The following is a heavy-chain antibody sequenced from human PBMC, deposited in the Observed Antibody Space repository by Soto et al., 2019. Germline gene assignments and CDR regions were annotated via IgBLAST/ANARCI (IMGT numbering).Heavy chain of an antibody. Sequence: SETLSLTCTVSGDSISRSSYCWGWIRQPPGKGLEWIGSLCYSGETYYSPSLKSRVIVSVDSSKNHLSLNLSSVTAADTAVYYCSRRAPEGFDPWGQGTLVTVSS. CDR2: LCYSGET. J-gene: IGHJ5*02. V-gene: IGHV4-39*02. CDR1: GDSISRSSYC. CDR3: SRRAPEGFDP.